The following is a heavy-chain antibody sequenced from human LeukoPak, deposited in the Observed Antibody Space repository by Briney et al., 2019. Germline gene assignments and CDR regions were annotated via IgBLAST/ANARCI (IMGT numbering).Heavy chain of an antibody. CDR3: AKNGDSDFDY. Sequence: GGSLRLSCAASGFTFSSYGMHWVRQAPGKGLEWVAVISYDGSNKYYADSVKGRFTTSRDNSKNTLYLQMNSLRAEDTAVYYCAKNGDSDFDYWGQGTLVTVSS. V-gene: IGHV3-30*18. CDR2: ISYDGSNK. J-gene: IGHJ4*02. D-gene: IGHD3-10*01. CDR1: GFTFSSYG.